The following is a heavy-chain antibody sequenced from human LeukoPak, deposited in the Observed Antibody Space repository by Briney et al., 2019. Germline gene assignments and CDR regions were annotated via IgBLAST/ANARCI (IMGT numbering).Heavy chain of an antibody. CDR2: FDPEDGET. V-gene: IGHV1-24*01. CDR1: GYTLTELS. D-gene: IGHD5-12*01. J-gene: IGHJ4*02. Sequence: ASVKVSCKVSGYTLTELSLHWVRQPPGKGLEWMGGFDPEDGETIYAQKFQRRVTMTEDTSTDTAYMELSSLRSEDTAVYYCATLFPCGYSGYVDYWGQGTLVTVSS. CDR3: ATLFPCGYSGYVDY.